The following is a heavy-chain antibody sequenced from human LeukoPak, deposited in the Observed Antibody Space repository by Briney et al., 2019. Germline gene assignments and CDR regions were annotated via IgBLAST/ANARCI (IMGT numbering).Heavy chain of an antibody. CDR2: ISAYNGNT. CDR1: GYTFTNYG. V-gene: IGHV1-18*01. J-gene: IGHJ6*02. D-gene: IGHD3/OR15-3a*01. Sequence: WASVKVSCKASGYTFTNYGISWVRPAPGQGLEWMGWISAYNGNTNYAQKLQGRVTMTTDTSTSTAYMELRSLRSDDTAVYYCARRSLTVDLYYYYGMDVWGQGTTVTVSS. CDR3: ARRSLTVDLYYYYGMDV.